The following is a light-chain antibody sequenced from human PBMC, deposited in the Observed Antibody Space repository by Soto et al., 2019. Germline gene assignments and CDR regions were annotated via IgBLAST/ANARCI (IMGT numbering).Light chain of an antibody. CDR3: QQSYSTPT. CDR2: DAS. CDR1: QYISTS. J-gene: IGKJ5*01. Sequence: DIQMTQSPSSLSASVGDRVTITCRTSQYISTSLNWYHQKPGKAPNLLIYDASRLQSGVPSWFSGSGSGTAFTLTITSLQPEDFGTYYCQQSYSTPTFGQGTRLDIK. V-gene: IGKV1-39*01.